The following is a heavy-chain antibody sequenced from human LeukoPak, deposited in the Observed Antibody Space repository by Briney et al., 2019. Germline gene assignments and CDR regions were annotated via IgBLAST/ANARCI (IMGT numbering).Heavy chain of an antibody. CDR2: ISSSSSNL. V-gene: IGHV3-21*01. Sequence: GGSLRLSCAASGFTFSSYSMNWVRQAPGKGLEWVSSISSSSSNLYYADSMKGRFTISRDNTKNALYLQMNSLRAEDTAVYYCARGEYSYGPDSAFYYFDYWGQGTLVTVSS. CDR3: ARGEYSYGPDSAFYYFDY. D-gene: IGHD5-18*01. J-gene: IGHJ4*02. CDR1: GFTFSSYS.